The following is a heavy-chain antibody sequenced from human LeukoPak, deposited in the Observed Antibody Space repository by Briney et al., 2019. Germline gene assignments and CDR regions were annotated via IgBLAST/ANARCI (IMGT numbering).Heavy chain of an antibody. J-gene: IGHJ3*02. Sequence: SETLSFTSAVYGGSFSGNYWSWIRQPPGKGLEGIGKINRSGSTYYNLSLKSRVTISVDTSKNQFSLKLSSVTAADTAVYYCARRQRKKSRGYYVPRKGNDAFDIGGEGRMVTLSA. D-gene: IGHD3-22*01. CDR3: ARRQRKKSRGYYVPRKGNDAFDI. CDR2: INRSGST. V-gene: IGHV4-34*01. CDR1: GGSFSGNY.